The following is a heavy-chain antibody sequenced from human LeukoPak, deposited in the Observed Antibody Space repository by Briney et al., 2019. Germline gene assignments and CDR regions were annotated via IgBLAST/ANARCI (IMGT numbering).Heavy chain of an antibody. V-gene: IGHV3-7*03. D-gene: IGHD3/OR15-3a*01. CDR2: INHNGNVN. CDR1: GFTFSNYD. Sequence: PGGSLRLSCAASGFTFSNYDMHWARQAPGKGLEWVASINHNGNVNYYVDSVKGRFTISRDNAKNSLYLRMSNLRAEDTAVYFCARGGGLDVWGLGTLVTVSS. CDR3: ARGGGLDV. J-gene: IGHJ4*02.